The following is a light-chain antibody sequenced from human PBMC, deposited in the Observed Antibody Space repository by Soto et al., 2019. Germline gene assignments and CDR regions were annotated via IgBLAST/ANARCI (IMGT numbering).Light chain of an antibody. CDR3: QQRSNWPPSIT. V-gene: IGKV3-11*01. Sequence: EIVLTQSPATLSLSPGERATLSCRASQSVSSYLAWYQQKPGQAPRLLIYDASNRATGIPARFSGSGSGTDFTLTISSLEPEDIAVYYCQQRSNWPPSITFGHGTRLEIK. CDR1: QSVSSY. CDR2: DAS. J-gene: IGKJ5*01.